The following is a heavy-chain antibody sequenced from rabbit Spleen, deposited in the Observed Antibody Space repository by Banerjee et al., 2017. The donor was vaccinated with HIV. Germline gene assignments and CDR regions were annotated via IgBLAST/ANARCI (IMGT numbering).Heavy chain of an antibody. J-gene: IGHJ4*01. CDR3: ARDLVAVIGWNFKL. CDR1: GLGFTTNYW. V-gene: IGHV1S40*01. D-gene: IGHD1-1*01. Sequence: QSLEESGGDLVKPGASLTLTCKASGLGFTTNYWICWVRQAPGKGLDWIACIDVTKTANTYYANWAKGRFTFSKTSSTTVTLQMTSLTAADTATYFCARDLVAVIGWNFKLWGPGTLVTVS. CDR2: IDVTKTANT.